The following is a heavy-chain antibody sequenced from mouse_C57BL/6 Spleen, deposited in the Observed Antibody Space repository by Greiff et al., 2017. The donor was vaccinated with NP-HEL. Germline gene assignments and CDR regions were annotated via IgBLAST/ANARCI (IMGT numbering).Heavy chain of an antibody. CDR3: ARKRSTVVGAMDY. CDR2: INPGSGGT. CDR1: GYAFTNYL. J-gene: IGHJ4*01. V-gene: IGHV1-54*01. D-gene: IGHD1-1*01. Sequence: VQLVESGAELVRPGTSVKVSCKASGYAFTNYLIEWVKQRPGQGLEWIGVINPGSGGTNYNEKFKGKATLTADKSSSTAYMQLSSLTSEDSAVYFCARKRSTVVGAMDYWGQGTSVTVSS.